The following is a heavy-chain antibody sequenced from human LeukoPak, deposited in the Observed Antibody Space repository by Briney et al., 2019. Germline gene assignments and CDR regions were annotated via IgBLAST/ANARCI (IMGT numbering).Heavy chain of an antibody. CDR1: GFTFSSYT. CDR2: ITSGSSYI. Sequence: GGSLRLSCAASGFTFSSYTMNWVRQAPGKGLEWVSSITSGSSYIYYADSLKGQFTISRDNANNSLCLQMNSLRAEDTAVYYCARERWPTNWADYWGQGTLVTVSS. D-gene: IGHD7-27*01. J-gene: IGHJ4*02. CDR3: ARERWPTNWADY. V-gene: IGHV3-21*01.